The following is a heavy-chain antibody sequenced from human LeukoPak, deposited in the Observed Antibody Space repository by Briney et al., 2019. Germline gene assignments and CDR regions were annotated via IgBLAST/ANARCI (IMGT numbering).Heavy chain of an antibody. V-gene: IGHV5-51*01. J-gene: IGHJ4*02. D-gene: IGHD2-15*01. CDR1: GYSFTGYW. CDR2: IYPGDSDI. CDR3: ARSAYGTYCSGGSCYPFHY. Sequence: GESLKISCKGSGYSFTGYWIGWVRQMPGKGLEWMGIIYPGDSDIRYSPSFQGQVTLSADKSISTAYLQWNSLKASDTAMYYCARSAYGTYCSGGSCYPFHYWGQGTLVTVSS.